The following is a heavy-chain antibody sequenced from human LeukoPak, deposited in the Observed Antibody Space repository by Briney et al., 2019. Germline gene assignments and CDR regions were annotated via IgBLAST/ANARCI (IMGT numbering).Heavy chain of an antibody. CDR2: ISGSGGST. CDR1: GFTFSSYA. CDR3: AKDWVVVVPAATRLFDY. Sequence: PGGSLRLSCAASGFTFSSYAMSWVRQAPGKGLEWVSAISGSGGSTYYADSVKGRFTISRDNSKNTLYLQMNSLRAEDTAVYYCAKDWVVVVPAATRLFDYWGQGTLVTVSS. V-gene: IGHV3-23*01. D-gene: IGHD2-2*01. J-gene: IGHJ4*02.